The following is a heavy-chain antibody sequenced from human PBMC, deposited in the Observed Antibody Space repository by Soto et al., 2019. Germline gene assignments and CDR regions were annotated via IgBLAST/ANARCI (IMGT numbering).Heavy chain of an antibody. CDR3: ARAGYSSSWFFDY. V-gene: IGHV4-38-2*01. CDR1: GYSISGGYY. CDR2: IYHSGST. J-gene: IGHJ4*02. Sequence: PSETLSLTCAVSGYSISGGYYWGWIRQPPGKGLEWIGSIYHSGSTYYNPSLKSRVTISVDTSKNQFSLKLSSVTAADTAVYYCARAGYSSSWFFDYWGQGTLVTVSS. D-gene: IGHD6-13*01.